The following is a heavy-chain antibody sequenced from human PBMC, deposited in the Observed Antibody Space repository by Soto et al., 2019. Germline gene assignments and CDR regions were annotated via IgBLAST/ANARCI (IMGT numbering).Heavy chain of an antibody. CDR1: GFSLSTYAVG. Sequence: QITLKESGPTLVKPTQTLTLTCTFSGFSLSTYAVGVGWIRQPPGKALEWLALIFWDDDKRYSPSLKSRLTITKDTSKNQVVLTMTNMDPVDTATYYCVHTTTLPSRSDYWGQGTLVTVSS. J-gene: IGHJ4*02. CDR3: VHTTTLPSRSDY. D-gene: IGHD1-26*01. CDR2: IFWDDDK. V-gene: IGHV2-5*02.